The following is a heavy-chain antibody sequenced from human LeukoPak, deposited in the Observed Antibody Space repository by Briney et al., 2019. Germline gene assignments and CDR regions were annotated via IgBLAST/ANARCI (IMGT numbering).Heavy chain of an antibody. CDR1: GFTFSSYA. D-gene: IGHD3-22*01. CDR2: ISYDGSNK. CDR3: ARDSSGPLGY. V-gene: IGHV3-30-3*01. J-gene: IGHJ4*02. Sequence: HAGGSLRLSCAASGFTFSSYAMHWVRQAPGKGLEWVAVISYDGSNKYYADSVKGRFTISRDNSKNTLYLQMNSLRAEDTAVYYCARDSSGPLGYWGQGTLVTVSS.